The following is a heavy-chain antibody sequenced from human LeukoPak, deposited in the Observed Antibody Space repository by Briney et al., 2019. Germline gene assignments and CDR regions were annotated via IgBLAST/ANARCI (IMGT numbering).Heavy chain of an antibody. CDR2: ISYDGSNK. D-gene: IGHD3-22*01. Sequence: GGSLRLSCAASGFTFSTYGMHWVRQAPGKGLEWVAVISYDGSNKYYADSVKGRFTISRDSSKNTLYLQMNSLRAEDTAVYYCAKLNYYDTXGQDYWXXXTLVTVSX. CDR3: AKLNYYDTXGQDY. CDR1: GFTFSTYG. V-gene: IGHV3-30*18. J-gene: IGHJ4*01.